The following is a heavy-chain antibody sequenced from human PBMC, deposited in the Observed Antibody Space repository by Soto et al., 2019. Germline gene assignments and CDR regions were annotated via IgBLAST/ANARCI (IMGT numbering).Heavy chain of an antibody. J-gene: IGHJ5*02. V-gene: IGHV3-23*01. D-gene: IGHD6-13*01. CDR1: GFTFSSYA. CDR3: AKEGLGIAPVGVDWFDP. CDR2: ISGAGDST. Sequence: EVQLLESGGGLVQPGGSLRLSCAVSGFTFSSYAMSWVRQAPGKGLEWVSAISGAGDSTYYADSVKGRFAISRDNSKNTLFLKMNSLRGGDTALYYCAKEGLGIAPVGVDWFDPWGQGTLVTVSS.